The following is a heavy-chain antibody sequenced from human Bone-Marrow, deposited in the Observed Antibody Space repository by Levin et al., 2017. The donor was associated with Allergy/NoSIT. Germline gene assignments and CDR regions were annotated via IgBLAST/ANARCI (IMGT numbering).Heavy chain of an antibody. V-gene: IGHV3-30-3*01. CDR2: ISFDGSNK. J-gene: IGHJ4*02. CDR1: GFTFSGYA. D-gene: IGHD4-11*01. Sequence: AGGSLRLSCAASGFTFSGYALHWVRQAPGKGLEWVAVISFDGSNKYYADSVKGRFTISRDNSKNTLYLQMNSLRAEDTAVYFCARGPHFYSNYCFDYWGQGTLVTVSS. CDR3: ARGPHFYSNYCFDY.